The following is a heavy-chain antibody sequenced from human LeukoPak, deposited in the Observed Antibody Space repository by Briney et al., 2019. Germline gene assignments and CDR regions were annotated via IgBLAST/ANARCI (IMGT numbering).Heavy chain of an antibody. CDR3: ARGGSWFGELKGRYYYYGMDV. D-gene: IGHD3-10*01. CDR2: ISSSGSTI. J-gene: IGHJ6*02. CDR1: GFTFSDYY. Sequence: PGGSLRLSCAASGFTFSDYYMSWIRQAPGKGLEWVSYISSSGSTIYYADSVKGRFTISRDNAKNSLYLQKNSLRAEDTAVYYCARGGSWFGELKGRYYYYGMDVWGQGTTVTVSS. V-gene: IGHV3-11*01.